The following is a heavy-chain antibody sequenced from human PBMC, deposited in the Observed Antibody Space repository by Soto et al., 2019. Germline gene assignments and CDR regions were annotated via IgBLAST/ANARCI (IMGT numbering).Heavy chain of an antibody. CDR1: GGSISSYY. D-gene: IGHD6-13*01. CDR3: ARLAAAGTEGGYYYYYYYMDV. J-gene: IGHJ6*03. V-gene: IGHV4-59*08. CDR2: IYYSGST. Sequence: PSETLSLTCTVSGGSISSYYWSWIQQPPGKGLEWIGYIYYSGSTNYNPSLKSRVTISVDTSKNQFSLKLSSVTAADTAVYYCARLAAAGTEGGYYYYYYYMDVWGKGTTVTVSS.